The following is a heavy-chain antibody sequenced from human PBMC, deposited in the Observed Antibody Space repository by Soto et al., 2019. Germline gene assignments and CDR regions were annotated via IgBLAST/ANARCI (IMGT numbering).Heavy chain of an antibody. CDR1: GGSFSGYY. D-gene: IGHD6-13*01. CDR3: ARDGRSSSWYANSYYYYGMDV. Sequence: SETLSLTCAVYGGSFSGYYWSWIRQPPGKGLEWIGEINHSGSTNYNPSLKSRVTISVDTSKNQFSLKLSSVTAADTAVYYCARDGRSSSWYANSYYYYGMDVWGQGTTVTVSS. CDR2: INHSGST. V-gene: IGHV4-34*01. J-gene: IGHJ6*02.